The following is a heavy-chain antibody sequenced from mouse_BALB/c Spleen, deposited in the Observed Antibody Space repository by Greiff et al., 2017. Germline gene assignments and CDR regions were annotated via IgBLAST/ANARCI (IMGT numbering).Heavy chain of an antibody. D-gene: IGHD3-1*01. CDR3: ARTARATGLAY. V-gene: IGHV5-9*03. J-gene: IGHJ3*01. CDR1: GFTFSSYT. CDR2: ISSGGGNT. Sequence: EVQRVESGGGLVKPGGSLKLSCAASGFTFSSYTMSWVRQTPEKRLEWVATISSGGGNTYYPDSVKGRFTISRDNAKNNLYLQMSSLRSEDTALYYCARTARATGLAYWGQGTLVTVSA.